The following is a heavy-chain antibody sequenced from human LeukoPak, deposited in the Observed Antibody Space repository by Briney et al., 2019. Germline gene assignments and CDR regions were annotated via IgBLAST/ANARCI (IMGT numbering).Heavy chain of an antibody. CDR1: GFTFSSYG. Sequence: GGSLRLSCAASGFTFSSYGMHWVRQAPGKGLEWVAVISYDGSNKYYADSVKGRFTISRDNSKNTLYLQMYSLRAEDAAVYYCAKVFGELLKDYWGQGTLVTVSS. CDR3: AKVFGELLKDY. J-gene: IGHJ4*02. V-gene: IGHV3-30*18. D-gene: IGHD3-10*01. CDR2: ISYDGSNK.